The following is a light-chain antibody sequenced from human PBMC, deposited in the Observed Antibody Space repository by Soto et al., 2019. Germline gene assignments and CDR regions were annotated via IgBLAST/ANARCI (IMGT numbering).Light chain of an antibody. V-gene: IGLV2-14*03. CDR3: SSYTTSSTYV. CDR2: DVS. CDR1: CSDVGAFNY. Sequence: QSALTQSASVSGSPGQSIAISCTGTCSDVGAFNYVSWYQQHPGKAPKLLLYDVSNRPSGVSSRFSGSKSGNTASLTISGLQAEDEADYYCSSYTTSSTYVFGSGTKLTVL. J-gene: IGLJ1*01.